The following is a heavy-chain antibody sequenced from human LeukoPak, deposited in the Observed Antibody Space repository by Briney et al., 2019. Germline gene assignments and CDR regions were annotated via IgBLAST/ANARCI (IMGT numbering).Heavy chain of an antibody. J-gene: IGHJ4*02. V-gene: IGHV4-39*07. D-gene: IGHD3-10*01. CDR3: ARGSQLWFGEYPWAFDY. CDR2: IYSSGST. Sequence: TPSETLSLTCRVSGVSISSGSNYWGWIRQPPGKTLEWIGSIYSSGSTYYNSSLKSRVIILIDTAKNHFSLNLSSVTAADTAVYYCARGSQLWFGEYPWAFDYWGQGTLVTVSS. CDR1: GVSISSGSNY.